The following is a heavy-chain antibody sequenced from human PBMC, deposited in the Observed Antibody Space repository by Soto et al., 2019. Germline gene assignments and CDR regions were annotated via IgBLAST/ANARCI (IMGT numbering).Heavy chain of an antibody. Sequence: QVQLQESGPGLVKPSETLSLTCTVSGGSMSGHYWSWIRKSPGKGLEWIGNIYYSGSTNYNPSLKSRVTISVDTSKNQLSLKLRSVTAADTAVFYCASDGVVRGNHGVDVWGQATTVTVSS. CDR1: GGSMSGHY. CDR3: ASDGVVRGNHGVDV. CDR2: IYYSGST. D-gene: IGHD3-10*01. J-gene: IGHJ6*02. V-gene: IGHV4-59*11.